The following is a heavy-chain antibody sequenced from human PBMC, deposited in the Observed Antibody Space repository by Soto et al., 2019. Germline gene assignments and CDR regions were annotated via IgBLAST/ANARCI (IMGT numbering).Heavy chain of an antibody. CDR2: ISYDVSNK. Sequence: PGGSLRLSCAASGFTFSSYGMHWVRQAPGKGLEWVAVISYDVSNKYYADSVKGRFTISRDNSKNTLYLQMNSLRAEDTAVYYCAKARSDSGYESFDYCGQGTMVTVSS. D-gene: IGHD5-12*01. CDR1: GFTFSSYG. V-gene: IGHV3-30*18. CDR3: AKARSDSGYESFDY. J-gene: IGHJ4*02.